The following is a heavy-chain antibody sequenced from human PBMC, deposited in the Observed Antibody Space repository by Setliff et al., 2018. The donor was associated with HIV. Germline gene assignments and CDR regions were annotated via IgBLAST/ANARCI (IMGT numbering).Heavy chain of an antibody. CDR1: GYTLTEVS. J-gene: IGHJ4*02. V-gene: IGHV1-3*01. D-gene: IGHD3-10*01. CDR2: INVGNGDT. Sequence: ASVKVSCKISGYTLTEVSIHWVRQAPGQGLEWMGWINVGNGDTKYSPELQGRISITRDTSANTAYMELSSLRSDDTAVYFCARGALLAVFDFDHWGQGTQVTVSS. CDR3: ARGALLAVFDFDH.